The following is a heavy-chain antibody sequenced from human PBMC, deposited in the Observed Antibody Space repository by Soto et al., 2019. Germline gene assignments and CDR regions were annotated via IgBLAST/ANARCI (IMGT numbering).Heavy chain of an antibody. CDR2: FDPEDGET. V-gene: IGHV1-24*01. D-gene: IGHD5-18*01. CDR1: GYTLTELS. J-gene: IGHJ3*02. Sequence: QVQLVQSGAEVKKPGASVKVSCKVSGYTLTELSMHWVRQAPGKGLEWMGGFDPEDGETIYAQKFQGRVTMTEDTSTDTAYMELSSLRSEDTAVYYCATMQAAFLSIQLWNSRAFDIWGQGTMVTVSS. CDR3: ATMQAAFLSIQLWNSRAFDI.